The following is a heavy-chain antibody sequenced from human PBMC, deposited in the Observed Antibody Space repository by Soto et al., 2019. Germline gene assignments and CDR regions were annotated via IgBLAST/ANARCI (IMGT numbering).Heavy chain of an antibody. Sequence: QVQLVQSGAEVKKPGASVKVSCKASGYTFTSYDINWVRQATGQGLEWMGWMNPNSGNTGYAQKCEGRAPMTRNTPRGTACMELSSLRSEDTAVYYCARGGGSYGGFDYWGQGTLVTVSS. CDR1: GYTFTSYD. V-gene: IGHV1-8*01. J-gene: IGHJ4*02. CDR2: MNPNSGNT. D-gene: IGHD1-26*01. CDR3: ARGGGSYGGFDY.